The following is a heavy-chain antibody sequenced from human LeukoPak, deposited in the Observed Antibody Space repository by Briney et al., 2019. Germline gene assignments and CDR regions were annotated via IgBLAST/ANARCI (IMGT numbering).Heavy chain of an antibody. J-gene: IGHJ4*02. V-gene: IGHV1-18*01. CDR2: ISAYNGNT. CDR1: GYTFTSYG. CDR3: ARISVTAALDY. Sequence: ASVKVSCKASGYTFTSYGISWVRQAPGQGLEWMGWISAYNGNTNYARKLQGRVTMTTDTSTSTVYMELSSLRSEDTAVYYCARISVTAALDYWGQGTLVTVSS. D-gene: IGHD6-6*01.